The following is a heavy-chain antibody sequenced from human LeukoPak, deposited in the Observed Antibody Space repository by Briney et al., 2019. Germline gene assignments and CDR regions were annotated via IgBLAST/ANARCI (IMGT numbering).Heavy chain of an antibody. Sequence: SETLSLICAVYGGSFSGYYWSWIRQPPGKGLEWIGEINHSGSTNYNPSLKSRVTISVDTSKNQFSLKLSSVTAADTAVYYCARKSIIAAAGTNYYYGMDVWGQGTTVTASS. CDR3: ARKSIIAAAGTNYYYGMDV. CDR1: GGSFSGYY. J-gene: IGHJ6*02. CDR2: INHSGST. V-gene: IGHV4-34*01. D-gene: IGHD6-13*01.